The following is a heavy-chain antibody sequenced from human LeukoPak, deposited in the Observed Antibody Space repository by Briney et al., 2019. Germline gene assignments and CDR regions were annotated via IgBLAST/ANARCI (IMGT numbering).Heavy chain of an antibody. J-gene: IGHJ4*02. D-gene: IGHD5/OR15-5a*01. CDR1: GFTFSSYG. CDR3: AKVQSNYFDY. V-gene: IGHV3-23*01. Sequence: GGTLRLSCAASGFTFSSYGMYWVRQAPGKGLEWVSAISGSGGSTYYADSVKGRFTISRDNSKNTLYLQINSLRAEDTAVYYCAKVQSNYFDYWGQGILVTVSS. CDR2: ISGSGGST.